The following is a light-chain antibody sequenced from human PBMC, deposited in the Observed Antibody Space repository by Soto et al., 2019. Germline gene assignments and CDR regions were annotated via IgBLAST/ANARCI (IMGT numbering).Light chain of an antibody. CDR1: QRIRSNW. CDR3: QQYNSYSIT. J-gene: IGKJ5*01. V-gene: IGKV1-5*01. Sequence: DIQMTQSPSTLSASIGDRVTITCRASQRIRSNWLAWYQQKPGKAPKLLIYDASSLESGVPSRFSGRGSGTEFTLTISSLQPDDFATYYCQQYNSYSITFGQGTRLE. CDR2: DAS.